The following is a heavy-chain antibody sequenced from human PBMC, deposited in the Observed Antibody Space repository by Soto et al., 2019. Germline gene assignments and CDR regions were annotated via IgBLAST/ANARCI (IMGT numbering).Heavy chain of an antibody. D-gene: IGHD3-3*01. V-gene: IGHV5-51*01. J-gene: IGHJ4*02. Sequence: GESLKISCKGSGYNFAGYWIAWVRQMPGKGLELMGIIYPSDSDTRYRPSFQGQVTISADKSISSAYLQWSSLRAPDTAMYYCARGGVSTRTFDYWGQGTPVTVSS. CDR2: IYPSDSDT. CDR1: GYNFAGYW. CDR3: ARGGVSTRTFDY.